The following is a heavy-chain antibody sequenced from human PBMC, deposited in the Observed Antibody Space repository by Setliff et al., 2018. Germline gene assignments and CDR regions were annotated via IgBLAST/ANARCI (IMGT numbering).Heavy chain of an antibody. Sequence: PGGSLRLSCAASGFTFDDYAMHWVRQAPGKGLEWVSLISWDGGSTYYADSVKGRFTISRDNSKNSLYLQMNSLRAEDTAVYYCTTGDYNYYFKSWGQGALVTVSS. CDR1: GFTFDDYA. CDR3: TTGDYNYYFKS. CDR2: ISWDGGST. J-gene: IGHJ4*02. V-gene: IGHV3-43D*03. D-gene: IGHD1-1*01.